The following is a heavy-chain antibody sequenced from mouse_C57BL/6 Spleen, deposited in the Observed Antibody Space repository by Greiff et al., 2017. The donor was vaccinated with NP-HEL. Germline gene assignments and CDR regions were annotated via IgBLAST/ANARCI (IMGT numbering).Heavy chain of an antibody. V-gene: IGHV1-72*01. CDR3: ARGGIYYCNYRNTFGY. Sequence: VQLQQPGAELVKPGASVKLSCKASGYTFTSYWMHWVKQRPGRGLEWIGRIDPTSGGTKYNEKFKSKATLTVDKPSSTAYMQLSSLTSEDSAVYYCARGGIYYCNYRNTFGYWGQGTTLTVSS. CDR1: GYTFTSYW. CDR2: IDPTSGGT. J-gene: IGHJ2*01. D-gene: IGHD2-1*01.